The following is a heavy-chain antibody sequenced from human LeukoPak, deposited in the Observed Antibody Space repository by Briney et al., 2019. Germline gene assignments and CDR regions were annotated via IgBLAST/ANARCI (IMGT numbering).Heavy chain of an antibody. J-gene: IGHJ5*02. Sequence: GSLRLPCAASGFTFNTYIINWVRQPPGKGLEWVSAIIGTGACTYYADSVKGRFTISRDNSKNPLYLQMNSLRDEDTAVDYCATDGLADYCDYLDDTKMVWFDPWGQGTLVTVSS. V-gene: IGHV3-23*01. D-gene: IGHD4-17*01. CDR2: IIGTGACT. CDR3: ATDGLADYCDYLDDTKMVWFDP. CDR1: GFTFNTYI.